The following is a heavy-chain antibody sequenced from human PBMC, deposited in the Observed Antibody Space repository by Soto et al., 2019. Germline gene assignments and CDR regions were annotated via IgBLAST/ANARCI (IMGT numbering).Heavy chain of an antibody. D-gene: IGHD3-22*01. CDR1: GGSFSGYY. V-gene: IGHV4-34*01. Sequence: QVQLQQWGAGLLKPSETLSLTCAVYGGSFSGYYWSWIRQPPGKGLEWIGEINHSGSTNYNPSLKSRVTISVDPSKNQFSLKLSSVTAADTAVYYCARLGNYYDSSGYYSRYYFDYWGQGTLVTVSS. CDR3: ARLGNYYDSSGYYSRYYFDY. CDR2: INHSGST. J-gene: IGHJ4*02.